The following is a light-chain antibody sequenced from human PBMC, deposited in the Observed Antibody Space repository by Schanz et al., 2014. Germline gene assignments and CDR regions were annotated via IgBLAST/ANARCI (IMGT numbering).Light chain of an antibody. Sequence: EIVLTQSPGTLSVSPGERATLSCRASQSVSSYVAWYQQRPGQAPRLLIYDASNRATGIPARFSGSGSGTDFTLTISSLEPEDFAVYYCQQRSNWPWTFGQGTKVEIK. V-gene: IGKV3-11*01. CDR2: DAS. CDR3: QQRSNWPWT. CDR1: QSVSSY. J-gene: IGKJ1*01.